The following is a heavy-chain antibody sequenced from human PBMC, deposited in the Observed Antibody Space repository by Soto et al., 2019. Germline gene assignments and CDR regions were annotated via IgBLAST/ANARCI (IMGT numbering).Heavy chain of an antibody. CDR2: IKQDGSEK. Sequence: GGSLRLSCAASGFTFSSYWMSWVRQAPGKGLEWVANIKQDGSEKYYVDSVKGRFTISRDNAKNSLYLQMNSLRAEDTAVYYCASHPAIAANYAYIGLDVWGQGMTVTVSS. CDR1: GFTFSSYW. CDR3: ASHPAIAANYAYIGLDV. V-gene: IGHV3-7*01. D-gene: IGHD5-18*01. J-gene: IGHJ6*02.